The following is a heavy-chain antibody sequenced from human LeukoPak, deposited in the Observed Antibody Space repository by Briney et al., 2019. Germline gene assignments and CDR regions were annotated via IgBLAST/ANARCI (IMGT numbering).Heavy chain of an antibody. CDR3: ASLPLGGAFDI. CDR2: IYYSGST. D-gene: IGHD3-16*01. Sequence: SETLSLTCTVSGGSISSGSYYWDWIRQPPGKGLEWIGSIYYSGSTYYNPSLKSRVTISVDTSNNQFSLKLSSVTAADTAVYYCASLPLGGAFDIWGQGTMVTVSS. CDR1: GGSISSGSYY. V-gene: IGHV4-39*01. J-gene: IGHJ3*02.